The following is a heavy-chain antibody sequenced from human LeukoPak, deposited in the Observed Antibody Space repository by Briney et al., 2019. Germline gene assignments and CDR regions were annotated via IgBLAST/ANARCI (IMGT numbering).Heavy chain of an antibody. V-gene: IGHV4-34*01. Sequence: SETLSLTCAVYGGSFSGYYWSWIRQPPGKGLEWIGEINHSGSTNYNPSLKSRVTISVDTSKDQFSLKLSSVTAADTAAYYCAELGITMIGGVWGKGTTVTISS. J-gene: IGHJ6*04. CDR1: GGSFSGYY. CDR2: INHSGST. D-gene: IGHD3-10*02. CDR3: AELGITMIGGV.